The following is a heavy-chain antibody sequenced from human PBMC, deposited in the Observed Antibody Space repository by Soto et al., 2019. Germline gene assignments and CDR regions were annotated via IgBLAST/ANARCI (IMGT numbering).Heavy chain of an antibody. Sequence: GGSLRLSCAASGFTFSSYAMHWVRQAPGKGLEWVAVISYDGSNKYYADSVKGRFTISRDNSKNTLYLQMNSPRAEDTAVYYCARVPDSSGYPYYYYYGMDVWGQGTTVTVSS. CDR1: GFTFSSYA. D-gene: IGHD3-22*01. CDR2: ISYDGSNK. CDR3: ARVPDSSGYPYYYYYGMDV. V-gene: IGHV3-30-3*01. J-gene: IGHJ6*02.